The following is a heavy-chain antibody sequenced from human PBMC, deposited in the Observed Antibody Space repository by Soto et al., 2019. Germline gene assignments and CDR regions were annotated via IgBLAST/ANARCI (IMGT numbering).Heavy chain of an antibody. Sequence: QVQLVESGGDLVKPGGSLRLSCAASGFPFSDYYMSWIRQAPGKGLEWVSSIGSSSSYTNYADSVKGRFTTSRDNAKNSLYLQMNSLRAEDTAVYYCASRRPTGYYNYWGQGTLVTVSA. D-gene: IGHD3-9*01. CDR2: IGSSSSYT. J-gene: IGHJ4*02. V-gene: IGHV3-11*05. CDR3: ASRRPTGYYNY. CDR1: GFPFSDYY.